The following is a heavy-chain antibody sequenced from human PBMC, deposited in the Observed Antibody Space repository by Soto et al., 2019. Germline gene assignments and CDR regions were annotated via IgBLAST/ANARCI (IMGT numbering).Heavy chain of an antibody. V-gene: IGHV3-30-3*01. CDR1: GFTFSSYA. J-gene: IGHJ4*02. Sequence: QVQLVESGGGVVQPGRSLRLSCAASGFTFSSYAMHWVRQAPGKGLERVAVISYDGSNKYYADSVKGRFTISRDNSKNTLYLQMNSLRAEDTAVYYCASETVVTARTPVWDYWGQGTLVTVSS. CDR2: ISYDGSNK. CDR3: ASETVVTARTPVWDY. D-gene: IGHD2-21*02.